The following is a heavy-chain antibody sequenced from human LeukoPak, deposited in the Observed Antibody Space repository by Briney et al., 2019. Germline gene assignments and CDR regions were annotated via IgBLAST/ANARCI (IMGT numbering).Heavy chain of an antibody. CDR1: GFTFSSYE. Sequence: PGGSLRLSCAASGFTFSSYEMNWVRQAPGKGLEWVSYISSSGSTRYYADSVKGRFTISRDNAKNSLFLQMNSLRAEDTAVYCCARGVPGDYWGQGTLVTVSS. J-gene: IGHJ4*02. V-gene: IGHV3-48*03. CDR2: ISSSGSTR. D-gene: IGHD1-1*01. CDR3: ARGVPGDY.